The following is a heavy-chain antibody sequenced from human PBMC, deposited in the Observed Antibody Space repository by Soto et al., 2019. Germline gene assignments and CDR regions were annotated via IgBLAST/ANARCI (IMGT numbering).Heavy chain of an antibody. Sequence: HGESLKISCRGSTYSFSSYWITWVRQVPGRGLEWMGRIDPSDSYTSYSPSFQGHVTMSADKSSSTVFLHWSSLKASDTAMYYCARHLKPSSVGYYYAMDPWGQGTTVTVSS. D-gene: IGHD6-6*01. CDR2: IDPSDSYT. V-gene: IGHV5-10-1*01. J-gene: IGHJ6*02. CDR1: TYSFSSYW. CDR3: ARHLKPSSVGYYYAMDP.